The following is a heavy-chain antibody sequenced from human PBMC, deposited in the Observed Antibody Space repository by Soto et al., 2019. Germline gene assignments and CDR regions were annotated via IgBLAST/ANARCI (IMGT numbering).Heavy chain of an antibody. CDR1: GGTFSSYT. CDR3: ARSLGDYYYFDY. CDR2: IIPILGIA. V-gene: IGHV1-69*02. Sequence: SVKVSCKASGGTFSSYTISWVRQAPGQGLEWMGRIIPILGIANYAQKFQGRVTITADKSTSTAYMELSSLRSEVTAVYYCARSLGDYYYFDYWGQGTLVTVSS. J-gene: IGHJ4*02. D-gene: IGHD2-21*02.